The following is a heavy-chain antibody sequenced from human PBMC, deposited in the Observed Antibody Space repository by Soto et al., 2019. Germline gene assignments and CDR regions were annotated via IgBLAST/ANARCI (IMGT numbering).Heavy chain of an antibody. CDR2: IYYSGST. CDR1: GGSISSSSYY. D-gene: IGHD6-6*01. CDR3: ARRVEYIGYYGMDV. V-gene: IGHV4-39*01. J-gene: IGHJ6*02. Sequence: SETLSLTCTVSGGSISSSSYYWGWIRQPPGKGLEWIGSIYYSGSTYYNPSLKSRVTISVDTSKNQFSLKLSSVTAADTAVYYCARRVEYIGYYGMDVWGQGTTVTVSS.